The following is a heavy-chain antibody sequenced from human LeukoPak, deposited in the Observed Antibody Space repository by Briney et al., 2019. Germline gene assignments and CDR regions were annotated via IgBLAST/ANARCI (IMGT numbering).Heavy chain of an antibody. D-gene: IGHD2-21*01. Sequence: ASVKVSCKVSGYTLTELSMHWVRQAPGKGLEWMGIINPSGGSTSYAQKFQGRVTMTRDTSTSTVYMELSSLRSEDTAVYYCARGSFAYCGGDCSSDAFDIWGQGTMVTVSS. CDR3: ARGSFAYCGGDCSSDAFDI. CDR2: INPSGGST. V-gene: IGHV1-46*01. J-gene: IGHJ3*02. CDR1: GYTLTELS.